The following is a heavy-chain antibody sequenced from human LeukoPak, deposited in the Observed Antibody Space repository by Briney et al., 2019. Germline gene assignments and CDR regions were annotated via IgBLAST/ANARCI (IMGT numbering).Heavy chain of an antibody. CDR2: IYYSGST. J-gene: IGHJ2*01. Sequence: SETLSLTCTVSGGSISSYYWSWIRQPPGKGLEWIGYIYYSGSTNYNPSLKSRVTISVDTSKNQFSLKLSSVTAADTAVYYCARGRSALGLSSYWYFDLWGRGTLVTVSS. V-gene: IGHV4-59*01. D-gene: IGHD7-27*01. CDR1: GGSISSYY. CDR3: ARGRSALGLSSYWYFDL.